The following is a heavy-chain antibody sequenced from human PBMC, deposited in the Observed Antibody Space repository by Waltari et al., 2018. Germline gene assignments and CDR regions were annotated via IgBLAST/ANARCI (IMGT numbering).Heavy chain of an antibody. CDR3: ARDPPFP. CDR1: GGSISSSNW. J-gene: IGHJ3*01. V-gene: IGHV4-4*02. D-gene: IGHD2-21*01. Sequence: QVQLQESGPGLVKPSGTLSLTCAVSGGSISSSNWWSWVRQPPGKGLEWIGEIYHSGSTNYNPSLKSRVTISRDNSKNTLYLQMNSLRAEDTAVYYCARDPPFPWGQGTMVTVSS. CDR2: IYHSGST.